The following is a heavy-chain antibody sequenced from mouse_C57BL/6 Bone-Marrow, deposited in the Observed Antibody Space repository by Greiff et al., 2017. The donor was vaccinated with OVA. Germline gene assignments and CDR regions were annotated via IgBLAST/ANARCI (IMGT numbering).Heavy chain of an antibody. J-gene: IGHJ3*01. V-gene: IGHV1-76*01. Sequence: QVQLQQSGAELVRPGASVKLSCKASGYTFTDYYINWVKQRPGQGLEWIARIYPGSGNTYYNEKFKGKATLTAEKSSSTAYMQLSSLTSEDSAVYFCARQDYGSSSFAYWGQGTLVTVSA. CDR2: IYPGSGNT. CDR3: ARQDYGSSSFAY. D-gene: IGHD1-1*01. CDR1: GYTFTDYY.